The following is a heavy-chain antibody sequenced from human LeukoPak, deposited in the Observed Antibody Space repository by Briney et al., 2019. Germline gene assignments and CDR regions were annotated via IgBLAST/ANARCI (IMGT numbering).Heavy chain of an antibody. J-gene: IGHJ4*02. CDR1: GYTFTSYD. V-gene: IGHV1-8*02. Sequence: GASVKVSCKASGYTFTSYDINWVRQATGQGLEWMGWMNPNSGNTGYAQKFQGRVTMTTDTSTSTAYMELRSLRSDDTAMYYCARGPTPLPYYFDYWGQGTLVTVSS. CDR2: MNPNSGNT. D-gene: IGHD4-17*01. CDR3: ARGPTPLPYYFDY.